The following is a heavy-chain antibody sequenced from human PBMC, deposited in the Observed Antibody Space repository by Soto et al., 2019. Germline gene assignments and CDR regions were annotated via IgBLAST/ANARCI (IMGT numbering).Heavy chain of an antibody. CDR1: GFSLNTGGLG. CDR2: IYWDDDK. Sequence: QITLKESGPTLEKPTQTLTLTCTFSGFSLNTGGLGVGWIRQPPGKALEWLALIYWDDDKRYSPSLKSRLTITKDTSKNQVVLTMTNMDPVDTATYYCAHSRCGGDCLQSYSSHYYYGMDVWGQGTTVTVSS. CDR3: AHSRCGGDCLQSYSSHYYYGMDV. V-gene: IGHV2-5*02. D-gene: IGHD2-21*02. J-gene: IGHJ6*02.